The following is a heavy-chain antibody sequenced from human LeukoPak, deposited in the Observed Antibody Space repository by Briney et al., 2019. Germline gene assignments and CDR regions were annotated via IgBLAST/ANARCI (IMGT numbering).Heavy chain of an antibody. J-gene: IGHJ4*02. CDR2: ISGSGGST. D-gene: IGHD3-22*01. Sequence: GSLRLSRAASGFTFSSYAMSWVRQAPGKGLEWVSAISGSGGSTYYADSVKGRFTISRDNSKNTLYLQMNSLRAEDTAVYYCAFEGYYDSSGYYLWGQGTLVTVSS. CDR1: GFTFSSYA. CDR3: AFEGYYDSSGYYL. V-gene: IGHV3-23*01.